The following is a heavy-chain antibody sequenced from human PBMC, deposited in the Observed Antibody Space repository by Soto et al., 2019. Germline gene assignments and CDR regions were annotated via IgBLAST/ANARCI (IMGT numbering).Heavy chain of an antibody. CDR1: GFTFSRYA. CDR3: AKGDQWHTSQYYYYGMDV. V-gene: IGHV3-23*01. D-gene: IGHD1-26*01. Sequence: GGSLRLSCVASGFTFSRYAMSWVRQAPGKGLEWVSTISGRGDITYYTDSVKGRFTISRDNSKTTLYLQMNSLRVEDTALYYCAKGDQWHTSQYYYYGMDVWGQGTTVTVSS. J-gene: IGHJ6*02. CDR2: ISGRGDIT.